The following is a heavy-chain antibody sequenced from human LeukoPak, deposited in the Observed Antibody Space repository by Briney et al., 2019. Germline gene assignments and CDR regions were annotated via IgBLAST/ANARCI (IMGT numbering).Heavy chain of an antibody. CDR3: VGISPRFYFDISNS. Sequence: ASVKVSCKTSGYTFIDYYVYWVRQAPGQGLEWMGWIDPNSGNTIYAHKFQGRVTITRDTSINTAYMELSRLTSEDTAVYYCVGISPRFYFDISNSWGQGTLVTVSS. V-gene: IGHV1-2*07. CDR2: IDPNSGNT. CDR1: GYTFIDYY. J-gene: IGHJ5*02. D-gene: IGHD3-22*01.